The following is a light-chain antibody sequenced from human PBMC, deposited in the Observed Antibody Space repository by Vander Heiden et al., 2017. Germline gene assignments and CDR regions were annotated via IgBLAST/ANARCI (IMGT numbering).Light chain of an antibody. CDR3: QQHESLPT. J-gene: IGKJ2*01. CDR1: QYIGKY. CDR2: AAS. Sequence: DIQMTQSPAFLSASVGDRVTITCQASQYIGKYLSGYQQKPGKAPNLLIYAASNLEVGVPSRFSASGSGTEFILTINSLQPEDIAVYYCQQHESLPTFGQGTKVEIK. V-gene: IGKV1-33*01.